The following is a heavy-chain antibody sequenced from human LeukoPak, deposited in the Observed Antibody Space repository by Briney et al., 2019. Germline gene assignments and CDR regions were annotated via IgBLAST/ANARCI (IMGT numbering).Heavy chain of an antibody. CDR1: GCSISSYY. V-gene: IGHV4-59*08. J-gene: IGHJ4*02. D-gene: IGHD3-10*01. CDR2: SYYSGST. Sequence: SETPSLTCTVSGCSISSYYWSWIRQPPGEGLEGIGYSYYSGSTNYNPSLKSRVTISVDTSKYQFSLKLSSVTAADTAVYYCARTTYYYGSGSYQETFDYWGQGTLVTVSS. CDR3: ARTTYYYGSGSYQETFDY.